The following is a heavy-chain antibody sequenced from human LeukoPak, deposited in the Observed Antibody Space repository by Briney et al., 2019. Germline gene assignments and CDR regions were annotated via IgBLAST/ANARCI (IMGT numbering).Heavy chain of an antibody. D-gene: IGHD2-15*01. CDR3: ARAFLLGDAFDI. Sequence: PGGSLRLSCAASGFTFSSYSMNWVRQAPGKGLEWVSYISSSSSTIYYADSVKGRFTISRHNAKNSPYLQMNSLRAEDTAVYYCARAFLLGDAFDIWGQGTMVTVSS. J-gene: IGHJ3*02. CDR2: ISSSSSTI. V-gene: IGHV3-48*01. CDR1: GFTFSSYS.